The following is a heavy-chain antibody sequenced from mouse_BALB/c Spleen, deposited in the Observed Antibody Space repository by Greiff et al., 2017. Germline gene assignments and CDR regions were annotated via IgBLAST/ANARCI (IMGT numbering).Heavy chain of an antibody. CDR2: IYPGSGNT. J-gene: IGHJ3*01. D-gene: IGHD6-1*01. V-gene: IGHV1-77*01. Sequence: QVHVKQSGAELARPGASVKLSCKASGYTFTDYYINWVKQRTGQGLEWIGEIYPGSGNTYYNEKFKGKATLTADKSSSTAYMQLSSLTSEDSAVYFCASGGSRIPWFAYWGQGTLVTVSA. CDR3: ASGGSRIPWFAY. CDR1: GYTFTDYY.